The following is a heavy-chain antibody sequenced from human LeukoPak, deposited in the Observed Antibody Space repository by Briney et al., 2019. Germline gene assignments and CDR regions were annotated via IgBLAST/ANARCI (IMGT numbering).Heavy chain of an antibody. D-gene: IGHD1-26*01. CDR3: ARGLSYGSYYGDYYYYGMDV. J-gene: IGHJ6*02. Sequence: SVKVSCKASGGTFSSYAISWVRQAPGRGLEWMGGIIPIFGTANYAQKFQGRVTITADESTSTAYMELSSLRSEDTAVYYCARGLSYGSYYGDYYYYGMDVWGQGTTVTVSS. CDR2: IIPIFGTA. CDR1: GGTFSSYA. V-gene: IGHV1-69*13.